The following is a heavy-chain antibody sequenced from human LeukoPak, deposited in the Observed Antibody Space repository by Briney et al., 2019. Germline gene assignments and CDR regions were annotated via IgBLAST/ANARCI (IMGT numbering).Heavy chain of an antibody. CDR1: GGTFSSYA. J-gene: IGHJ1*01. CDR2: IIPIFGTA. Sequence: ASVKVSCKASGGTFSSYAISWVRQAPGQGLEWMGGIIPIFGTANYAQKFQGRVTITADESTSTAYMELSSLRSEDTAVYYCARVETYSSSWSVGFQHWGQGTLVTVSS. V-gene: IGHV1-69*13. CDR3: ARVETYSSSWSVGFQH. D-gene: IGHD6-13*01.